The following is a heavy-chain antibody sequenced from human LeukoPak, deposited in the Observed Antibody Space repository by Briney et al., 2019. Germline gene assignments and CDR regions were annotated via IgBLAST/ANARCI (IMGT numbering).Heavy chain of an antibody. CDR1: GGSFSGYF. D-gene: IGHD6-13*01. Sequence: SETLSLTCAVYGGSFSGYFWNWIRQPPGKGLEWIGEINHSGGTNYNPSLKSRVTISVDTSKNQFSLQLNSVTPEDTAVYYCARARWYFDYWGQGTLVTVSS. J-gene: IGHJ4*02. CDR2: INHSGGT. V-gene: IGHV4-34*01. CDR3: ARARWYFDY.